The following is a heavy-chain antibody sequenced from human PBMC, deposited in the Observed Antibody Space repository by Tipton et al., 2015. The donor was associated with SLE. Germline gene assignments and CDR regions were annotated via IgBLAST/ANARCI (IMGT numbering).Heavy chain of an antibody. CDR2: ISADDNTI. CDR3: ARGARGNSYGSDEDFDY. Sequence: GSLRLSCAASGFIFSDYAMNWVRQAPGKGLEWVAYISADDNTIHYADSVKGRFSISRDNAKNSLFLHMNRLRAEDTAVYYCARGARGNSYGSDEDFDYWGQGTLVTVSS. D-gene: IGHD5-18*01. CDR1: GFIFSDYA. J-gene: IGHJ4*02. V-gene: IGHV3-48*03.